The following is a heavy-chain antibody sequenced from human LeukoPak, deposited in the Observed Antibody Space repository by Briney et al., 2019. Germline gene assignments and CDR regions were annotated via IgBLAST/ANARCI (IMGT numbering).Heavy chain of an antibody. CDR2: ISSTSTYR. CDR1: GFTFSYYN. V-gene: IGHV3-21*05. Sequence: GRSLRLSCSASGFTFSYYNINWVSQAPGKGLEWVSYISSTSTYRYYAASVTGRVSISREKTSLCLQMNSLRADDTAVYCCETYPGYTDEVEAPRPARGYWGQGTLVTVSS. D-gene: IGHD5-18*01. J-gene: IGHJ4*02. CDR3: ETYPGYTDEVEAPRPARGY.